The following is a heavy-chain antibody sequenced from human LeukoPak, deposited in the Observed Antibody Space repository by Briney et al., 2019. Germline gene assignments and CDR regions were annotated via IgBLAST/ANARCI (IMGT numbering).Heavy chain of an antibody. CDR1: RYTFTGYF. Sequence: ASVKVSCEASRYTFTGYFMHCVPHAPGQGLEWMGRINHNSGVTNYAQKVPGRVNMTRDTSISTAYMELRRLRSDDTAVYYCARGPLYNYGIFDCWGQGVLVTVSS. CDR3: ARGPLYNYGIFDC. V-gene: IGHV1-2*06. CDR2: INHNSGVT. J-gene: IGHJ4*02. D-gene: IGHD5-18*01.